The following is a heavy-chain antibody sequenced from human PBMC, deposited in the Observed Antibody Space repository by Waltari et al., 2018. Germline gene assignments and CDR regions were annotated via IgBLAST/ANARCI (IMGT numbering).Heavy chain of an antibody. V-gene: IGHV4-34*01. CDR3: ARGLVVPAAILDY. D-gene: IGHD2-2*01. CDR1: GGSFSGYY. CDR2: INHSGST. J-gene: IGHJ4*02. Sequence: QVQLQQWGAGLLKPSETLSLTCAVYGGSFSGYYWSWIRQPPGKGLEWIGEINHSGSTNYNPSLKSRVTISVDTSKNQFSLKLSSVTAADTAVYYCARGLVVPAAILDYWGQGTLVTVSS.